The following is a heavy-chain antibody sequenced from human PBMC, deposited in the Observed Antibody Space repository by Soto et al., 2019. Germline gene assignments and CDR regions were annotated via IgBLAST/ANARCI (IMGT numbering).Heavy chain of an antibody. D-gene: IGHD5-12*01. CDR2: ISYDGSNK. Sequence: PGGSLRLSCAASGFTFSSYAMHWVRQAPGKGLEWVAVISYDGSNKYYADSVKGRFTISRDNSKNTLYLQMKSLRAEDTAVYYCARVQGSGYDPHYYYYGMDVWGQGTKVTVYS. V-gene: IGHV3-30-3*01. CDR3: ARVQGSGYDPHYYYYGMDV. J-gene: IGHJ6*02. CDR1: GFTFSSYA.